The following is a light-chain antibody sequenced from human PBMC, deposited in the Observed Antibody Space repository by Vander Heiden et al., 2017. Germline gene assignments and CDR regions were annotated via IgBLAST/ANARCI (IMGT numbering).Light chain of an antibody. J-gene: IGLJ1*01. V-gene: IGLV2-14*03. CDR1: SSDVGGYNY. CDR3: SSYTSSSTYV. Sequence: QSALTQPASVSGSPGPSITISCTGTSSDVGGYNYVSWYQQHPGKAPKLMIYNVNNRPSGVSNRFSGSKSGNTASLTISGLQAEDEADYYCSSYTSSSTYVFGTGTKVTVL. CDR2: NVN.